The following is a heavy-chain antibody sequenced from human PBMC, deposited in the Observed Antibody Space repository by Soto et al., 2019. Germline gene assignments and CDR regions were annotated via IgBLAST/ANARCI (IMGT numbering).Heavy chain of an antibody. CDR1: GFIFSDYA. D-gene: IGHD1-26*01. CDR3: AGGPSGGATGGMDV. Sequence: QVQLVESGGGVVQPGRSLRLSCAASGFIFSDYAMHWVRQAPGKGLEWVAVISYDGSNKYYADSVKGRFTISRDNSKNTLYLQMNSLRVEDTAVYYGAGGPSGGATGGMDVWGQGTTVTVSS. V-gene: IGHV3-30-3*01. CDR2: ISYDGSNK. J-gene: IGHJ6*02.